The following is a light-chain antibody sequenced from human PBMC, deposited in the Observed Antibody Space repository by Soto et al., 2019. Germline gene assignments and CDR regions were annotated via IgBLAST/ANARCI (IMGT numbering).Light chain of an antibody. J-gene: IGLJ2*01. CDR2: RNN. V-gene: IGLV1-47*01. Sequence: QSVLTQPPSASGTPGQRVTISCSGSSSNIGSNYVYWYQQLPGTAPNLLIYRNNQRPSGVPDRFSGSKSGTSASLAISGLRSEDDADYYCAAWDDSLSGLFGGGTKLTVL. CDR3: AAWDDSLSGL. CDR1: SSNIGSNY.